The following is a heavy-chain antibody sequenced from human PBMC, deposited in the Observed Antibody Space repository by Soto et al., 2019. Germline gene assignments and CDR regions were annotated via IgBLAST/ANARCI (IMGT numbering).Heavy chain of an antibody. D-gene: IGHD6-13*01. Sequence: SVKVSCKASGGTFSSYAISWVRQAPGQGLEWMGGIIPIFGTANYAQKFQGRVTITADESTSTAYMELSSLRSEDTAVYYCARESSSWYNWFDPWGQGTLVTVSS. J-gene: IGHJ5*02. CDR3: ARESSSWYNWFDP. CDR2: IIPIFGTA. CDR1: GGTFSSYA. V-gene: IGHV1-69*13.